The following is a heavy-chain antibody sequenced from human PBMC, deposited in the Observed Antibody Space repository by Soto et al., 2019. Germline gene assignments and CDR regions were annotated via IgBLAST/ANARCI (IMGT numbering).Heavy chain of an antibody. CDR3: ARDKATGINCFDP. Sequence: SETLSLTCTVSGGSISSRDYYWSWIRQPPGKGLEWIGYIYYSGSTFYTPSLKSRVSVSVDTSKNQFSLRLNSVTATDTAVYYCARDKATGINCFDPWGQGTLVTVYS. CDR2: IYYSGST. V-gene: IGHV4-30-4*01. CDR1: GGSISSRDYY. J-gene: IGHJ5*02. D-gene: IGHD4-4*01.